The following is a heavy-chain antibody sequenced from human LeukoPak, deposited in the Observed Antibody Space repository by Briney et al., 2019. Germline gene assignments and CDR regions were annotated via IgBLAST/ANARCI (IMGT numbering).Heavy chain of an antibody. D-gene: IGHD4-17*01. V-gene: IGHV4-34*01. CDR1: GGSFSGYY. J-gene: IGHJ4*02. Sequence: SETLSLTCAVYGGSFSGYYWSWIRQPPGKGLEWIGEINHSGSTNYNPSLKSRVTISVDTSKNQFSLKLSSVTAADTAVYYCASRGDYGPWYYFDYWGQGTLVTVSS. CDR2: INHSGST. CDR3: ASRGDYGPWYYFDY.